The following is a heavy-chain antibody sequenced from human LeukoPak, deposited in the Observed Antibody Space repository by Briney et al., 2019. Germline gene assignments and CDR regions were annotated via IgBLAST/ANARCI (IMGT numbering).Heavy chain of an antibody. CDR3: ARRDPAAGNYFDY. D-gene: IGHD2-2*01. CDR1: GGIFSTYG. V-gene: IGHV1-69*01. J-gene: IGHJ4*02. CDR2: IIPIFHTS. Sequence: GSSVKVSCKASGGIFSTYGFHWVRQAPGQGLEWLGGIIPIFHTSHYARKFQDRVMISADESTSTVYMELSSLRSEDTAVYYCARRDPAAGNYFDYWGQGTLVTVSS.